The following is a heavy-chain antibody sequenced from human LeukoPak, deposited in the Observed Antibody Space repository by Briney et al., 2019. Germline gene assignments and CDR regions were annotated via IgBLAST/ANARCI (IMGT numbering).Heavy chain of an antibody. CDR3: AKKGQGYYFDY. V-gene: IGHV3-23*01. D-gene: IGHD2-15*01. CDR2: ISPGGSGT. Sequence: GGSLRLSCAASGFTFSSYAMSWVRQAPGMGLEWVSAISPGGSGTYYAGSVKGRFTISRDNSKNTLYLQMNSLRADDTAVYYCAKKGQGYYFDYWGQGTLVTVSS. CDR1: GFTFSSYA. J-gene: IGHJ4*02.